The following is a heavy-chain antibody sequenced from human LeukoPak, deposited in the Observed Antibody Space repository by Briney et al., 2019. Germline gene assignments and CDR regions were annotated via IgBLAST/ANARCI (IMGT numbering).Heavy chain of an antibody. CDR3: ARSNSSWYGYYYYGMDV. V-gene: IGHV4-39*07. CDR1: GGSISSSSYY. D-gene: IGHD6-13*01. CDR2: IYYSGST. J-gene: IGHJ6*02. Sequence: PSETLSLTRTVSGGSISSSSYYWGWIRQPPGKGLEWIGSIYYSGSTYYNPSLKSRVTISVDTSKNQFSLKLSSVTAADTAVYYCARSNSSWYGYYYYGMDVWGQGTTVTVSS.